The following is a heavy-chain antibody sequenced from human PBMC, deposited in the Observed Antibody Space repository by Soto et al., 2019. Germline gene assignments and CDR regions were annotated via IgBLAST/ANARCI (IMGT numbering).Heavy chain of an antibody. J-gene: IGHJ6*02. CDR1: GFTFSSYG. Sequence: QVQLVESGGGVVQPGRSLRLSCAASGFTFSSYGMHWVRQAPGKGLEWVAVIWYEGSNKYYADSVKGRITISRDNSKNTRYLQMNSLRAEDTAVYYCAREEAELVAVAGNQMGYYYGMDVWGQGTTVIVS. D-gene: IGHD6-19*01. V-gene: IGHV3-33*01. CDR3: AREEAELVAVAGNQMGYYYGMDV. CDR2: IWYEGSNK.